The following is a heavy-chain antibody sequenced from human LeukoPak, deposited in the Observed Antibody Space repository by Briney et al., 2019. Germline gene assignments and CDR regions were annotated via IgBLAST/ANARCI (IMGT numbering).Heavy chain of an antibody. J-gene: IGHJ2*01. Sequence: SETLSLTCTVSGASISSYYRSWIRQPPGKGLEWIGYIYYSGSTNYSPSLQSRVTISVDTSRNQFSLKLTSVTAADTAVYYCARDGTSGYFPWYFDLWGRGTLVTVSS. D-gene: IGHD3-22*01. CDR2: IYYSGST. V-gene: IGHV4-59*01. CDR3: ARDGTSGYFPWYFDL. CDR1: GASISSYY.